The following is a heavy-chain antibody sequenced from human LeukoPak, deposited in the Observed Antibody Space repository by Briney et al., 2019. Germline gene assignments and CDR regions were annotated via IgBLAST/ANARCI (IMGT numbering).Heavy chain of an antibody. Sequence: SETLSLTCAVYGGSFSGYYWSWIRQPPGKGLEWIGEINHSGSTNYNPSLKSRVTISVDTSKNQFSLKLSSVTAADTAVYYCARVTSFYYGSSGPADYFDYWGQGTLVTVSS. CDR1: GGSFSGYY. CDR3: ARVTSFYYGSSGPADYFDY. V-gene: IGHV4-34*01. CDR2: INHSGST. D-gene: IGHD3-22*01. J-gene: IGHJ4*02.